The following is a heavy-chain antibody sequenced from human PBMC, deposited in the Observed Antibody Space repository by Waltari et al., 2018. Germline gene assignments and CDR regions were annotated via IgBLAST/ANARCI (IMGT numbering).Heavy chain of an antibody. J-gene: IGHJ4*02. Sequence: EVQLVESGGGLVQPGRSLRLSCVASGFTFDDYAMHWVRQAPGKGLEWVSGISWNSGSIGYADSVKGRFTISRDNAKNSLYLQMNSLRAEDTALYYCAKGGFGVTGYFDYWGQGTLVTVSS. CDR3: AKGGFGVTGYFDY. D-gene: IGHD3-10*01. CDR2: ISWNSGSI. V-gene: IGHV3-9*01. CDR1: GFTFDDYA.